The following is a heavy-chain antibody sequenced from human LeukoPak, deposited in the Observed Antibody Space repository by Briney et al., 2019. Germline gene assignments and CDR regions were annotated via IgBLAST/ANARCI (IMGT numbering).Heavy chain of an antibody. D-gene: IGHD2-2*01. V-gene: IGHV3-74*01. CDR1: GFTFSSHW. CDR2: INADGSGT. CDR3: VQGSLIECGYASCRRWNWFDP. J-gene: IGHJ5*02. Sequence: GGSLRLSCAASGFTFSSHWMHWVRQAPEKGLVWVAYINADGSGTYYAASVKGRFTISRDNAKNTLYLQMHSLTAADTAVYYCVQGSLIECGYASCRRWNWFDPGGEGTLLTLSS.